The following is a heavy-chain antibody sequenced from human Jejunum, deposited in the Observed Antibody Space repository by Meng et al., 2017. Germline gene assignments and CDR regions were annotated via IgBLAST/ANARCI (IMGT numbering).Heavy chain of an antibody. V-gene: IGHV3-74*01. Sequence: GGSLRLSCAASGFTFSSYWMPWVRQVPGKGLVWVSRISTDGRSTNYADSVKGRFTVSRDNAKNTLYLQMNSLRTEDTAVYYCARARSENWGRFEYWGQGTLVTVSX. CDR3: ARARSENWGRFEY. CDR1: GFTFSSYW. J-gene: IGHJ4*02. CDR2: ISTDGRST. D-gene: IGHD7-27*01.